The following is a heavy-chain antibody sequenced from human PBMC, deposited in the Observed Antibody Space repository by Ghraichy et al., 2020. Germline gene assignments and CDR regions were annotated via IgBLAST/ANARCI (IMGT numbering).Heavy chain of an antibody. D-gene: IGHD3-3*01. CDR2: IYYSGST. CDR3: ASRGGIFGVV. V-gene: IGHV4-39*01. CDR1: GGSISSSSYY. J-gene: IGHJ4*02. Sequence: SQTLSLTCTVSGGSISSSSYYWGWIRQPPGKGLEWIGSIYYSGSTYYNPSLKSRVTISVDTSKNQFSLKLSSVTAADTAVYYCASRGGIFGVVWGQGTLVTVSS.